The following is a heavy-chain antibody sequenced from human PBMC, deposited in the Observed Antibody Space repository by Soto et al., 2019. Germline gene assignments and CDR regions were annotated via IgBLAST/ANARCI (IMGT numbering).Heavy chain of an antibody. CDR3: ARRAYGDRYYYYYMDV. D-gene: IGHD4-17*01. Sequence: ASVKVSCKASGYTFTSNGSSWVRQAPGQRLEWMGWISAYNGNTNYAQKLQGRVTMTTDTSTSTAYMELRSLRSDDTAVYYCARRAYGDRYYYYYMDVWGKGTTVTVSS. J-gene: IGHJ6*03. CDR1: GYTFTSNG. V-gene: IGHV1-18*01. CDR2: ISAYNGNT.